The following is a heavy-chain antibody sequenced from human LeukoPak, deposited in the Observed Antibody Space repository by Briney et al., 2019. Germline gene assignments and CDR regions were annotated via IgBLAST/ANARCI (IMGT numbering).Heavy chain of an antibody. J-gene: IGHJ4*02. CDR2: ISSSGSTI. CDR3: ARAGTYYYDSSGYYAY. D-gene: IGHD3-22*01. Sequence: GGSLRLSCAASGFTLSDYYMSWIRQAPGKGLEWVSYISSSGSTIYYADSVKGRFTISRDNAKNSLYLQMNSLRAEDTAVYYCARAGTYYYDSSGYYAYWGQGTLVTVSS. V-gene: IGHV3-11*04. CDR1: GFTLSDYY.